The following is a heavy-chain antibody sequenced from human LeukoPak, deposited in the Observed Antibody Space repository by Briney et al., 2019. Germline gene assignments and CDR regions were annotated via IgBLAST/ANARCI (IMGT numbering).Heavy chain of an antibody. CDR2: ISSDGTNK. Sequence: PGRSLRLSCAASVFTFNNYALHWVRQAPGEGLEWVAGISSDGTNKYSADSMKGRFSISRDNSKNTLYLQMNSLRPEDTAVYYCAKVHIIVTVPDAFDMWGQGTMVTVSS. CDR1: VFTFNNYA. V-gene: IGHV3-30*18. CDR3: AKVHIIVTVPDAFDM. D-gene: IGHD2-21*01. J-gene: IGHJ3*02.